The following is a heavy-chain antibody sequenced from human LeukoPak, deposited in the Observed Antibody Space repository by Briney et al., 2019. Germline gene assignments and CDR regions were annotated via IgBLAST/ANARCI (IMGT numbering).Heavy chain of an antibody. CDR2: ISGSGGST. D-gene: IGHD3-3*01. Sequence: GRSLRLSCAASGFTFSSYAMHWVRQAPGKGLEWVSAISGSGGSTYYADSVKGRFTISRDNSKNTLYLQMNSLRAEDTAVYYCAKFYDFWSGPFYYYYGMDVWGQGTTVTVSS. CDR1: GFTFSSYA. J-gene: IGHJ6*02. V-gene: IGHV3-23*01. CDR3: AKFYDFWSGPFYYYYGMDV.